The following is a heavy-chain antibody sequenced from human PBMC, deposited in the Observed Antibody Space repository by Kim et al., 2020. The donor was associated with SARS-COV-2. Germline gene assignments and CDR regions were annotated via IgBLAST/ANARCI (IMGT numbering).Heavy chain of an antibody. J-gene: IGHJ4*02. CDR1: GDTFSNYA. V-gene: IGHV1-3*01. Sequence: ASVKFSCKASGDTFSNYAMHWVRQAPGQRLEWMGWINAGSGNTEYSQKFQGRLIITRDTSASTAYMELSSLSSEDTAVYYCARGGAVLRFLEWLSSYFDYWGQGTLVTVSS. D-gene: IGHD3-3*01. CDR3: ARGGAVLRFLEWLSSYFDY. CDR2: INAGSGNT.